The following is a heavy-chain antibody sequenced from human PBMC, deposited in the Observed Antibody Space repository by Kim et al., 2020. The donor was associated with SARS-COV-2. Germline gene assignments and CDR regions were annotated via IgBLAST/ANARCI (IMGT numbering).Heavy chain of an antibody. D-gene: IGHD3-3*01. CDR3: ARGRVGVVPSPILGLGPLWNFYYRDV. CDR2: INHSGST. V-gene: IGHV4-34*01. Sequence: SETLSLTCAVFGESFSDYHWTWVRRPPGKGLEWIGEINHSGSTNYNPSLKSRITISSNTSKNQFSLKVTSLTAADTAIYDCARGRVGVVPSPILGLGPLWNFYYRDVGGRGAALTVSS. CDR1: GESFSDYH. J-gene: IGHJ6*03.